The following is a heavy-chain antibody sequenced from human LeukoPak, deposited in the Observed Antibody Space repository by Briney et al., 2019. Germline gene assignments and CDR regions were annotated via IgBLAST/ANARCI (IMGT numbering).Heavy chain of an antibody. J-gene: IGHJ4*02. D-gene: IGHD5-18*01. Sequence: PGGSLRLSCAASGFSLSDYGVNWVRRAPGKGLEWLSHTSVNGAVTTYADSMKGQFTISRDNSKNTLFLQMNNLRAEDTAVYYCAGRVTGYSSGYVYWGQGTLVTVSS. CDR1: GFSLSDYG. CDR3: AGRVTGYSSGYVY. CDR2: TSVNGAVT. V-gene: IGHV3-23*01.